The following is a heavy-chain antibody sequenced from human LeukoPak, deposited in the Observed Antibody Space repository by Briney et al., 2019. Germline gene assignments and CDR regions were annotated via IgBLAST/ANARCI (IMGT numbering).Heavy chain of an antibody. Sequence: GGSLRLSCAASGFTVSSNYMSWVRQAPGKGLEWVSVIYSGGSTYYADSVKGRFTISRDNSKNTLYLQMNSLRAEDTAVYYCARDTHTEGGLWFGELLGGMDVWGQGTTVTVSS. CDR3: ARDTHTEGGLWFGELLGGMDV. V-gene: IGHV3-66*01. CDR1: GFTVSSNY. D-gene: IGHD3-10*01. CDR2: IYSGGST. J-gene: IGHJ6*02.